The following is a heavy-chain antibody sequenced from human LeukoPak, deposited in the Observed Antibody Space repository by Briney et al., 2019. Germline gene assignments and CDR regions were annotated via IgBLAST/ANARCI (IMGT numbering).Heavy chain of an antibody. D-gene: IGHD3-22*01. V-gene: IGHV1-8*01. CDR1: GYTFTSYD. J-gene: IGHJ4*02. CDR3: ARDPLNPYYYDSSGYYYFDY. Sequence: ASVKVSCKASGYTFTSYDINWVRQATGQGLEWMGWMNPNSGNTGYAQKFQGRVTMTTDTSTSTAYMELRSLRSDDTAVYYCARDPLNPYYYDSSGYYYFDYWGQGTLVTVSS. CDR2: MNPNSGNT.